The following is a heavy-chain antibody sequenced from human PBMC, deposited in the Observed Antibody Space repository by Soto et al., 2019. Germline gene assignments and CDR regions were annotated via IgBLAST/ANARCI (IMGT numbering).Heavy chain of an antibody. J-gene: IGHJ4*02. CDR2: ISYDGSNK. CDR3: AKQYYYGSGSYPPLDY. Sequence: QVQLVESGGGVVQPGRSLRLSCAASGFTFSSYGMHWVRQAPGKGLEGVAVISYDGSNKYYADSVKGRFTISRDNSKNALYLQMNSLRAEDTAVYYCAKQYYYGSGSYPPLDYWGQGTLVTVSS. D-gene: IGHD3-10*01. CDR1: GFTFSSYG. V-gene: IGHV3-30*18.